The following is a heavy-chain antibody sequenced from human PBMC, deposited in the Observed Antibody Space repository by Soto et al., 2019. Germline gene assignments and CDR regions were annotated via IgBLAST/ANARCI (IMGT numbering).Heavy chain of an antibody. V-gene: IGHV3-21*01. J-gene: IGHJ4*02. Sequence: GGSLRLSCAASGFTFSSYSMNWVRQAPGKGLEWVSSISSSSSYIYYADSVKGRFTISRDNAKNSLYLQMNSLRAEDTAVYYCARETGYSYGGFVYWGQGTLVTVSS. CDR3: ARETGYSYGGFVY. CDR2: ISSSSSYI. CDR1: GFTFSSYS. D-gene: IGHD5-18*01.